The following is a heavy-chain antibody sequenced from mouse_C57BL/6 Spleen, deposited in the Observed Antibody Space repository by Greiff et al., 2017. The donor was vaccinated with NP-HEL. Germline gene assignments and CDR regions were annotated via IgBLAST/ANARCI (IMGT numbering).Heavy chain of an antibody. V-gene: IGHV5-4*01. D-gene: IGHD2-12*01. J-gene: IGHJ2*01. CDR3: ARDKIVTSTFCDY. CDR1: GFTFSSYA. Sequence: EVKVVESGGGLVKPGGSLKLSCAASGFTFSSYAMSWVRQTPEKRLEWVATISDGGSYTYYPDNVKGRFTISRDNAKNNLYLQMSHLKSEDTAMYYCARDKIVTSTFCDYWGQGTTLTVSS. CDR2: ISDGGSYT.